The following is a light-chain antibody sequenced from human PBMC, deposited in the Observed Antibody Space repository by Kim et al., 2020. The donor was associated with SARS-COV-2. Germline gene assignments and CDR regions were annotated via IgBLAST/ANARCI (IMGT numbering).Light chain of an antibody. Sequence: SYELTQPPSVSVSPGQTASITCSGDKLGDKYASWYQQKPGQSPVLVISQDTKRPSGIPERFSGSISGNTATLTISGTQAMDEADYYCQTWDSSNVVFGGGTQLTVL. CDR3: QTWDSSNVV. CDR2: QDT. V-gene: IGLV3-1*01. CDR1: KLGDKY. J-gene: IGLJ2*01.